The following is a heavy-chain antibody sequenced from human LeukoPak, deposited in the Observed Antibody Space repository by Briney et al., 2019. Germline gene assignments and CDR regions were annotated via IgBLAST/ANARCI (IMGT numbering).Heavy chain of an antibody. D-gene: IGHD6-19*01. CDR2: INHSGST. CDR3: ARQPKQWLARRTCAFDI. V-gene: IGHV4-34*01. CDR1: GGSFSGYY. Sequence: PSETLSLTCAVYGGSFSGYYWSWIRQPPGKGLEWIGEINHSGSTNYNPSLKSRVTISVDTSKNQFSLKLSSVTAADTAVYYRARQPKQWLARRTCAFDIWGQGTMVTVSS. J-gene: IGHJ3*02.